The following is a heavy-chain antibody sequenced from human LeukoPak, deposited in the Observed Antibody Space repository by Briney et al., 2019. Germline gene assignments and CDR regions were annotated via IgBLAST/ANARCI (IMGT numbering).Heavy chain of an antibody. D-gene: IGHD2-2*01. CDR3: ARSSTPRSEYYYYYYYMDV. CDR1: GGSISSYY. V-gene: IGHV4-4*07. Sequence: SETLSLTCTVSGGSISSYYWSWIRQPAGKGLEWIGRIYTSGSTNYNPSLKSRVTMSVDTSKNQFSLKLCSVTAADTAVYYCARSSTPRSEYYYYYYYMDVWGKGTTVTISS. CDR2: IYTSGST. J-gene: IGHJ6*03.